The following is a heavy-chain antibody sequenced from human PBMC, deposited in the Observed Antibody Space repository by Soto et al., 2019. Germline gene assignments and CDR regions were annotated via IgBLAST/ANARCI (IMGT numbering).Heavy chain of an antibody. CDR1: GFTVSSNY. J-gene: IGHJ4*02. D-gene: IGHD3-3*01. CDR3: ARVGVVNPTYLLEYYFAY. Sequence: GGSLRLSCAASGFTVSSNYMSWVRQAPGKGLEWVSVIYSGGSTYYADSVKGRFTISRDNSKNTLYLQMNSLRAEDTAVYYCARVGVVNPTYLLEYYFAYWGQGTLVTVSS. CDR2: IYSGGST. V-gene: IGHV3-53*01.